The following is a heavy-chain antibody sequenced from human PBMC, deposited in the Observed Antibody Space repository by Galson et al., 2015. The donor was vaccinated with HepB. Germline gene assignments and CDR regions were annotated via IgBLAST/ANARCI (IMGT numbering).Heavy chain of an antibody. J-gene: IGHJ6*02. V-gene: IGHV3-11*06. CDR2: ISSSSRYT. D-gene: IGHD3-16*01. CDR1: GFTLSDYY. Sequence: SLRLSCAVSGFTLSDYYMSWVRQAPGKGLEWVSYISSSSRYTDYADSVKGRFTISRDSAKNSLYLQMNSLRVEDTAVYYCARDLLGFGMDVWGQGTTVTVSS. CDR3: ARDLLGFGMDV.